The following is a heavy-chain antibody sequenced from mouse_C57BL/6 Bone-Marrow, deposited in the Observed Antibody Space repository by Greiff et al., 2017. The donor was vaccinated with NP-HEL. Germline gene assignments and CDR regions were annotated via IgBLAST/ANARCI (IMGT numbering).Heavy chain of an antibody. D-gene: IGHD2-3*01. CDR2: IYPRDGST. J-gene: IGHJ4*01. V-gene: IGHV1-78*01. Sequence: QVQLQQSDAELVEPGASVKISCKVSGHTFTDHTIHWMKQRPEQGLEWIGYIYPRDGSTKYNEKFKGKATLTADKSSSTAYMQLNSLTSEDSAVYFCASWLLLYAMDYWGQGTSVTVSS. CDR1: GHTFTDHT. CDR3: ASWLLLYAMDY.